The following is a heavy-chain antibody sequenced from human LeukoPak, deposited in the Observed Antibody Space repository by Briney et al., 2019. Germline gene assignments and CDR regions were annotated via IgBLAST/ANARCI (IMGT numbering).Heavy chain of an antibody. D-gene: IGHD2-2*01. J-gene: IGHJ4*02. Sequence: PGGSLRLSCAASGFTFSSYGMHWVRQAPGKGLEWVAFIRYDGSNKYYADSVKGRFTISRDNSKNTLYLQMNSLRAEDTAVYYCARLIVVVPAAIFGYFDYWGQGTLVTVSS. CDR3: ARLIVVVPAAIFGYFDY. CDR1: GFTFSSYG. V-gene: IGHV3-30*02. CDR2: IRYDGSNK.